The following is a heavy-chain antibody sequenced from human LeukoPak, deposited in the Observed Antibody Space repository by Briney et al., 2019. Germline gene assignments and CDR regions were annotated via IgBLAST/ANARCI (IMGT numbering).Heavy chain of an antibody. CDR1: GISFPTSA. V-gene: IGHV1-58*01. CDR3: AAGSDLYGFDL. Sequence: SVKVSCKASGISFPTSAVQWVRQARGQRLEWMGWIVLGSDNTDYAQKFQQRVTFTRDMSTTTAYMELSSLRSDNTAVYYCAAGSDLYGFDLWGQGTMVTVSS. CDR2: IVLGSDNT. J-gene: IGHJ3*01.